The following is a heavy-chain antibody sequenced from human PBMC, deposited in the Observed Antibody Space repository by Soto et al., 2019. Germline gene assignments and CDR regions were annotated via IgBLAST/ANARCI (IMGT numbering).Heavy chain of an antibody. CDR2: IKQDGSEK. CDR3: ARDGARVTIFGVVYPV. D-gene: IGHD3-3*01. CDR1: GFTFSSFW. Sequence: QLVESGGGLVQSGGSLRLSCAASGFTFSSFWMSWVRQAPGKGLEWVANIKQDGSEKYYMDSVKGRFTISRDNAKNALYRQMNTRTVDDKAVYHRARDGARVTIFGVVYPVWGQGTLVGVST. V-gene: IGHV3-7*01. J-gene: IGHJ1*01.